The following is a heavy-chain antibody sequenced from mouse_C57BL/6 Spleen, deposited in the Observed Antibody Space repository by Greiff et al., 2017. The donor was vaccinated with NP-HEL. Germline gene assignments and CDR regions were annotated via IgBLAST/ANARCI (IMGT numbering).Heavy chain of an antibody. V-gene: IGHV1-5*01. J-gene: IGHJ1*03. CDR2: IYPGNSDT. Sequence: EVQLQQSGTVLARPGASVKMSCKTSGYTFTSYWMHWVKQRPGPGLEWIGAIYPGNSDTSYNQKFKGKAKLTADTSASTAYMELSSLTNEDSAVYYCTRVRDGYWYFDVWGTGTTVTVSS. CDR3: TRVRDGYWYFDV. CDR1: GYTFTSYW. D-gene: IGHD2-3*01.